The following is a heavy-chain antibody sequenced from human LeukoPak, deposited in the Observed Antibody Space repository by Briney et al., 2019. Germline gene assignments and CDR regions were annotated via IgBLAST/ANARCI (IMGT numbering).Heavy chain of an antibody. CDR3: VRDWDHFDFDS. CDR2: IKGDSSHT. J-gene: IGHJ5*01. V-gene: IGHV3-74*01. Sequence: GGSLRLSCAASGFTFSSYWMHWIRQAPGKGLVWVSRIKGDSSHTIYADSVKGRFTISRDNAKNTLYLQMKSLRAEDTAVYYCVRDWDHFDFDSWGQGTLVTVSS. CDR1: GFTFSSYW. D-gene: IGHD3-9*01.